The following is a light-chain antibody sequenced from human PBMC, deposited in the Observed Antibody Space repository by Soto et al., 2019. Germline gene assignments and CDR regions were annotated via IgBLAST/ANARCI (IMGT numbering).Light chain of an antibody. Sequence: QSVLTQPASVSGSPGQSITISCTGTSSDVGGYDYVSWYQHHQGKAPKLMIYDVSNRPSGVSSRFSGSKSDNTASLTSYGLQAEDEADYYCSSYTKNSPYVFGTGTKLTVL. V-gene: IGLV2-14*01. CDR1: SSDVGGYDY. CDR2: DVS. CDR3: SSYTKNSPYV. J-gene: IGLJ1*01.